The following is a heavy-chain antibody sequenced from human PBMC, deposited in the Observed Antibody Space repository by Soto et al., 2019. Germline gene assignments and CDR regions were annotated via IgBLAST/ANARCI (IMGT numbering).Heavy chain of an antibody. Sequence: SETLSPTCTVSGGSISSGGYYWSWIRQHPGKGLEWIGYIYYSGSTYYNPSLKSRVTISVDTSKNQFSLKLSSVTAADTAVYYCARDRHDFWSGYTYYYYGMDVWGQGTTVTVSS. V-gene: IGHV4-31*03. D-gene: IGHD3-3*01. J-gene: IGHJ6*02. CDR2: IYYSGST. CDR3: ARDRHDFWSGYTYYYYGMDV. CDR1: GGSISSGGYY.